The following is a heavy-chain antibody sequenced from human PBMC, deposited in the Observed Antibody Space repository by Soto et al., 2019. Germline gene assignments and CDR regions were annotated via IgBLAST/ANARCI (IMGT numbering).Heavy chain of an antibody. Sequence: QVHLVESGGGVVQPGRSLRLSCAASGFAFSSYCIHWVRQAPGKGLQWVALISHDGSNKYYAESVKGRSAISRDNAKDTVYLQMNSLRGEDTAVYYCAKDSGYSLGNHFDHWGQGTQVTVSS. CDR2: ISHDGSNK. J-gene: IGHJ4*02. D-gene: IGHD5-18*01. CDR1: GFAFSSYC. CDR3: AKDSGYSLGNHFDH. V-gene: IGHV3-30*18.